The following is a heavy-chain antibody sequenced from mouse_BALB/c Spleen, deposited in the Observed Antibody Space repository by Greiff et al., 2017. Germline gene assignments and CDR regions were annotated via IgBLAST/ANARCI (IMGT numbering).Heavy chain of an antibody. CDR2: IWAGGST. V-gene: IGHV2-9*02. D-gene: IGHD2-14*01. J-gene: IGHJ4*01. CDR1: GFSLTSYG. Sequence: VKLVESGPGLVAPSQSLSITCTVSGFSLTSYGVHWVRQPPGKGLEWLGVIWAGGSTNYNSALMSRLSISKDNSKSQVFLKMNSLQTDDTAMYYCASRYRYGDAMDYWGQGTSVTVSS. CDR3: ASRYRYGDAMDY.